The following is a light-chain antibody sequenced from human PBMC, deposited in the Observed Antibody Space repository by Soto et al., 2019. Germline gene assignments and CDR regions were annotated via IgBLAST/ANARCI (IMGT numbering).Light chain of an antibody. CDR3: QKYNSAPLA. Sequence: DIQMTQSPSSLSASVGDRVTISCRASQNININLAWYQQKPGKVPKLLISATSYLQSGVPSRFSASGSGTDFTLTISSLQPEDVATYYCQKYNSAPLAFGPGTKVEI. CDR2: ATS. V-gene: IGKV1-27*01. CDR1: QNININ. J-gene: IGKJ1*01.